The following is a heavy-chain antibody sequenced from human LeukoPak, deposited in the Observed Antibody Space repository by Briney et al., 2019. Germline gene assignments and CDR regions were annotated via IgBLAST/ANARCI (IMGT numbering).Heavy chain of an antibody. CDR3: AREGDYYDFWSGYSFDY. Sequence: PGGSLRLSCAASGFTFSSYWMSWVRQAPGKGLEWVANIKQDGSEKYYVDSVKGRFTISRDNAKNSLYLQMSSLRAEDTAVYYCAREGDYYDFWSGYSFDYWGQGTLVTVSS. CDR2: IKQDGSEK. D-gene: IGHD3-3*01. CDR1: GFTFSSYW. J-gene: IGHJ4*02. V-gene: IGHV3-7*03.